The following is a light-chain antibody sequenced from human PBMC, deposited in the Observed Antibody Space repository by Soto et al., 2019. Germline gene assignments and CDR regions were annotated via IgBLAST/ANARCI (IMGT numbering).Light chain of an antibody. V-gene: IGLV2-14*01. CDR2: DVN. Sequence: QCALTQPASVSGSPGQSITISCTGTSSDVGAYNYVSWYQQHPGKAPKLMIYDVNNRPSGVSNRFSGSKSGSAASLTISGLQAEDEADYYCSSYTSSSTLYVFGTGTRSPS. CDR3: SSYTSSSTLYV. J-gene: IGLJ1*01. CDR1: SSDVGAYNY.